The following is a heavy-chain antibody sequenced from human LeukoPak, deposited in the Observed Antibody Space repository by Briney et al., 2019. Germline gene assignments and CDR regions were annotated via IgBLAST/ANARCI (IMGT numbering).Heavy chain of an antibody. D-gene: IGHD4-23*01. CDR2: IYYSGST. CDR3: ARVPTYHAGNLFDY. V-gene: IGHV4-61*01. Sequence: SETLSLTCTVSGVSVSSDNYYWGWIRQPPGKGLEWIGSIYYSGSTNYNPSLKSRVTISVDTSKNQFSLKLSSVTAADTAVYYCARVPTYHAGNLFDYWGQGTLVTVSS. CDR1: GVSVSSDNYY. J-gene: IGHJ4*02.